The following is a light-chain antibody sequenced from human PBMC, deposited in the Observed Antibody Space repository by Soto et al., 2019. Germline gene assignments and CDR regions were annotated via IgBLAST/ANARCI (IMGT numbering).Light chain of an antibody. CDR2: TAS. CDR3: QKYNSAPLT. CDR1: QGISNS. Sequence: DIQMTQSPSSLSASVGDRVTITCRASQGISNSLAWYQQKPGKVPKLLIYTASTLQSGVLSRFSGRGFGTDFTLTITSLQPEDVATYYCQKYNSAPLTFGGGTKVEIK. V-gene: IGKV1-27*01. J-gene: IGKJ4*01.